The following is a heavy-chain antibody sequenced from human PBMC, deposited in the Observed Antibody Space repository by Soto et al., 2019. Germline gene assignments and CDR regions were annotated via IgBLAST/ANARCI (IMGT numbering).Heavy chain of an antibody. CDR1: GFTFSSYA. V-gene: IGHV3-23*01. Sequence: EVQLLESGGGLVQPGGSLRLSCAASGFTFSSYAMTWVRQAPGKGLEWVSAISGSGAGTYYADSVKGRFTISRHNSKKPLYLQVNSLRAEDTAVYYCAKIGRFGELYHYGMDVWGQGTTVTVSS. CDR2: ISGSGAGT. J-gene: IGHJ6*02. D-gene: IGHD3-10*01. CDR3: AKIGRFGELYHYGMDV.